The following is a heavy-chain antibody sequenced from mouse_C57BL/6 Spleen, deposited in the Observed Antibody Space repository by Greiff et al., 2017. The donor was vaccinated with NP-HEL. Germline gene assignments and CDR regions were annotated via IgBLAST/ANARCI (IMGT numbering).Heavy chain of an antibody. CDR3: ARALYYSNPYFDY. CDR1: GFTFSSYA. D-gene: IGHD2-5*01. CDR2: ISDGGSYT. J-gene: IGHJ2*01. Sequence: EVKLVESGGGLVKPGGSLKLSCAASGFTFSSYAMSWVRQTPEKRLEWVATISDGGSYTYYPDNVKGRFTISRDNAKNNLYLQMSHLKSEDTAMYYCARALYYSNPYFDYWGQGTTLTVSS. V-gene: IGHV5-4*03.